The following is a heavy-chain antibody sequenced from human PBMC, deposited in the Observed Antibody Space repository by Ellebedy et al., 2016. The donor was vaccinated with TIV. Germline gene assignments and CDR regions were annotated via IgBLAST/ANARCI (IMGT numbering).Heavy chain of an antibody. D-gene: IGHD2-8*01. CDR1: GESISGYY. CDR2: IDYSGSP. CDR3: GRDKEEALTNIRMDV. V-gene: IGHV4-59*01. J-gene: IGHJ6*03. Sequence: SETLSLTXSVSGESISGYYWNWIRQSPGKGLEWIGYIDYSGSPNYSPSLRSRVTISQDTSKNQVSLKLTSVTAADTAVYYCGRDKEEALTNIRMDVWGKGTTVTVSS.